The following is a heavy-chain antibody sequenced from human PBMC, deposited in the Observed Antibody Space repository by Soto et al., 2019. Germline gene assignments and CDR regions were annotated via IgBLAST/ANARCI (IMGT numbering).Heavy chain of an antibody. CDR2: ISAYNGNT. Sequence: QVQLVQSGAEVKKPGASVKVSCKASGYTFTSYGISWVRQAPGQGLEWMGWISAYNGNTNYAQKLQGRVTMTTDTSTSTAYMELRSLRSDDKAVYYCARDRRVTTTGGNWFDPWGQGTLVTVSS. CDR3: ARDRRVTTTGGNWFDP. J-gene: IGHJ5*02. V-gene: IGHV1-18*04. D-gene: IGHD4-17*01. CDR1: GYTFTSYG.